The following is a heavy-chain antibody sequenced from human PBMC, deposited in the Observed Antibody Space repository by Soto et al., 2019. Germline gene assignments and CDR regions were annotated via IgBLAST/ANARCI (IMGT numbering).Heavy chain of an antibody. V-gene: IGHV3-23*01. CDR2: IIGSGGST. J-gene: IGHJ4*02. CDR3: AKPPRPSRYYFDY. Sequence: LLESAGGLVQPGGSLSLSCAASGFTFSSYAMSWGRQHPGKGLEWVSAIIGSGGSTYYADSVKGRCTISSHNSKDTLYLQMNSLSAEDTAVYYCAKPPRPSRYYFDYRGQGTLVTVSS. CDR1: GFTFSSYA.